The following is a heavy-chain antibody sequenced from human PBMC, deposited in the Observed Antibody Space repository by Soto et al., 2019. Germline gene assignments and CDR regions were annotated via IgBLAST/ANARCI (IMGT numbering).Heavy chain of an antibody. V-gene: IGHV5-51*01. CDR3: AKGARGYSPATMDV. J-gene: IGHJ6*02. Sequence: PGESLKISCKGSGYSFTSYWIGWVRQMPGKGLEWMGIIYPGDSDTRYSPSFQGQVTISADKSISTAYLQMNSLRAEDTAVYYCAKGARGYSPATMDVWGQGTTVTVSS. CDR2: IYPGDSDT. CDR1: GYSFTSYW. D-gene: IGHD5-18*01.